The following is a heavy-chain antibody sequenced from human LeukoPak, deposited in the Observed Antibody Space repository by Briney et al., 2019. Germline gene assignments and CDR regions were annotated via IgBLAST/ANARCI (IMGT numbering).Heavy chain of an antibody. J-gene: IGHJ3*02. D-gene: IGHD2-15*01. V-gene: IGHV1-58*01. CDR3: AADLVGYCSGGSCGAFDI. Sequence: EASAKVSCKASGFTFTSSAVQWVRQARGQRLEWIGWIVVGSGNTNYAQKFQERVTITRDMSTSTAYMELSSLRSEDTAVYYCAADLVGYCSGGSCGAFDIWGQGTMVTVSS. CDR2: IVVGSGNT. CDR1: GFTFTSSA.